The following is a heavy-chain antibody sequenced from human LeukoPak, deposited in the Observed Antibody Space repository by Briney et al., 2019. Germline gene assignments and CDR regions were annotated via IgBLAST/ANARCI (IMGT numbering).Heavy chain of an antibody. J-gene: IGHJ4*02. CDR1: GGSISSGDYY. V-gene: IGHV4-30-4*01. CDR3: ARGGLWFLPHFDY. CDR2: INHSGST. D-gene: IGHD3-10*01. Sequence: PSQTLSLTCTVSGGSISSGDYYWSWIRQPPGKGLEWIGEINHSGSTNYNPSLKSRVTISVDTSKNQFSLKLSSVTAADTAVYYCARGGLWFLPHFDYWGQGTLVTVSS.